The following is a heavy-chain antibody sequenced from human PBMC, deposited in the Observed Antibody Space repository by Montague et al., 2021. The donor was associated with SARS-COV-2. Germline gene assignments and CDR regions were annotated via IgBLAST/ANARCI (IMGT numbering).Heavy chain of an antibody. D-gene: IGHD3-10*01. Sequence: SETLSLTCAVSGGSISSSNWWSWVRQPPGKGLEWIGEIYHSGPTKYNPSLKSRVTISVDKPKNEFSLRLTSVTAADTAVYYCARGVRGDVMGNIFDQWGQGTLVPVSS. CDR1: GGSISSSNW. CDR2: IYHSGPT. V-gene: IGHV4-4*02. CDR3: ARGVRGDVMGNIFDQ. J-gene: IGHJ4*02.